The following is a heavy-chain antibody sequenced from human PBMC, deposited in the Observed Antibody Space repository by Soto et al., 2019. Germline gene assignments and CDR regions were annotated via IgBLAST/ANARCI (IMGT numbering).Heavy chain of an antibody. J-gene: IGHJ5*02. CDR1: GSAFTGYG. D-gene: IGHD4-17*01. Sequence: ASVQLSCKPSGSAFTGYGIIWVLQTPGQGLEWMGWISAYNGNTNYAQKLQGRVTMTTDTSTSTAYMELRSLRSDDTAVYYCARVAGYGDHTMGPWGQGTLVTVSS. V-gene: IGHV1-18*04. CDR3: ARVAGYGDHTMGP. CDR2: ISAYNGNT.